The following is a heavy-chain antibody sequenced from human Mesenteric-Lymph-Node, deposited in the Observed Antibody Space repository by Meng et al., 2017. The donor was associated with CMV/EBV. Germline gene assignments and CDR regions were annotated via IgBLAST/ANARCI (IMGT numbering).Heavy chain of an antibody. CDR3: ARDYDFWSGYLHYYYGMDV. J-gene: IGHJ6*02. Sequence: GGSLRLSCAVSGFIFSSYSMDWVRQAPGRGLEWVSSISRSSSYIYYADSVKGRFTISRDNAKNSLYLQMNSLRAEDTAVYYCARDYDFWSGYLHYYYGMDVWGQGTTVTVSS. D-gene: IGHD3-3*01. V-gene: IGHV3-21*01. CDR2: ISRSSSYI. CDR1: GFIFSSYS.